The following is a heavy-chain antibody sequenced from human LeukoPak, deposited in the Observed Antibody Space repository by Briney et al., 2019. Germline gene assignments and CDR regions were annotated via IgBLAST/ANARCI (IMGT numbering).Heavy chain of an antibody. Sequence: PGGSLRLSCAASGFTFSSYEMNWVRQAPGKGLEWASGISWNSGSIGYADSVKGRFTISRDNAKNSLYLQMNSLRAEDMALYYCAKSSSLPSGSAFDIWGQGTMVTVSS. CDR1: GFTFSSYE. V-gene: IGHV3-9*03. J-gene: IGHJ3*02. D-gene: IGHD3-16*02. CDR3: AKSSSLPSGSAFDI. CDR2: ISWNSGSI.